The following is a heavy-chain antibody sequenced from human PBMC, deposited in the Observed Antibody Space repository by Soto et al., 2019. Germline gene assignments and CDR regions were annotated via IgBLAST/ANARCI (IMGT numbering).Heavy chain of an antibody. Sequence: SETLSLTCTVSGASISSGDYFWSWIRQSPGKGLEWIGYIYDSGSSYYNPSLKSRVTMSVDTSKNQFSLKLRSVTAADTAVYYCAREKGYISGPKNFDYWGQGTLVPVYS. CDR1: GASISSGDYF. V-gene: IGHV4-30-4*01. J-gene: IGHJ4*02. CDR2: IYDSGSS. D-gene: IGHD5-12*01. CDR3: AREKGYISGPKNFDY.